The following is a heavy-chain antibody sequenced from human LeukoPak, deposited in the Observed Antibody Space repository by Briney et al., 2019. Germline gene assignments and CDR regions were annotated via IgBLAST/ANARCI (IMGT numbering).Heavy chain of an antibody. Sequence: SVKVSCKASGGTFSSYAISWVRQAPGQGLEWMGSIIPILGIANYAQKFQGRVTITADKSTSTAYMELSSLRSEDTAVYYCARPTGDDSSGYYYYWGQGTLVTVSS. V-gene: IGHV1-69*04. J-gene: IGHJ4*02. CDR3: ARPTGDDSSGYYYY. CDR2: IIPILGIA. D-gene: IGHD3-22*01. CDR1: GGTFSSYA.